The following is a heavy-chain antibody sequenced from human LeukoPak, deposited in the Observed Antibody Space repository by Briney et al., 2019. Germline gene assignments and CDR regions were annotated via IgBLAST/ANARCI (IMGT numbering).Heavy chain of an antibody. V-gene: IGHV1-18*01. CDR1: GYTFTSYG. J-gene: IGHJ4*02. CDR3: ARDRYYGSGSYSTPFDY. CDR2: ISAYNGNT. D-gene: IGHD3-10*01. Sequence: ASVKVSCKASGYTFTSYGISWVRQAPGQGLEWMGWISAYNGNTNYAQKLQGRVTMTTDTSTSTAYMELRSLRSDDTAVYYCARDRYYGSGSYSTPFDYWGQGTLVTVSS.